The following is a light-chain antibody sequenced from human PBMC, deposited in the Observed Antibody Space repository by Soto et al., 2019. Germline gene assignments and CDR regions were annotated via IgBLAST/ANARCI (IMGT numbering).Light chain of an antibody. Sequence: QSVLTQPPSVSAAPGQKVTISCSGNSSNIGSNYVSWYQQLPGTAPRLLIYDNDKRPSGIPDRFSCSKSGTSATLGITGLQPGDEADDYCSTWDSILRAGVFGGGTKLTVL. CDR3: STWDSILRAGV. J-gene: IGLJ2*01. CDR1: SSNIGSNY. CDR2: DND. V-gene: IGLV1-51*01.